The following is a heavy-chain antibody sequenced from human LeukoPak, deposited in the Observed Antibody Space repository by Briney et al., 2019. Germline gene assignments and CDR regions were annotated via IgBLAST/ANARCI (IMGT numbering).Heavy chain of an antibody. V-gene: IGHV1-8*01. Sequence: ASAKVSCKASGYTFTSYDINWVRQATGQGLEWMGWMNPNSGNTGYAQKFQGRVTMTRNTSISTAYMELSSLRSEDTAVYYCASKGYCSSTSCFNDYWGQGTLVTVSS. CDR2: MNPNSGNT. CDR3: ASKGYCSSTSCFNDY. D-gene: IGHD2-2*01. J-gene: IGHJ4*02. CDR1: GYTFTSYD.